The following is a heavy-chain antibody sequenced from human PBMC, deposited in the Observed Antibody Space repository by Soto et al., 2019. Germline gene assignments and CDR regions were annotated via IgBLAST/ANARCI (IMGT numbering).Heavy chain of an antibody. J-gene: IGHJ3*02. Sequence: QVQLQESGPGLVKPSETLSLTCTVSGGSVSSGSYYWSWIRQPPGKGLEWIGYIYYSGSTNYNPSHKSRVTISVDTSKNQFSLKRSSVTAADTAVYYCVRGSYGDYVGGAFDIGGQGTMVTVSS. CDR3: VRGSYGDYVGGAFDI. CDR1: GGSVSSGSYY. CDR2: IYYSGST. V-gene: IGHV4-61*01. D-gene: IGHD4-17*01.